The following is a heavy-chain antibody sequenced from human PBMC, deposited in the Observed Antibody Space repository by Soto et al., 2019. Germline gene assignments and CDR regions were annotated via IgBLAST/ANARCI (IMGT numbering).Heavy chain of an antibody. Sequence: QPGGSLRLSCAASGFTFSSYSMNWVRQAPGKGLEWVSYISSSSSTIYYADSVKGRFTISRDNAKNSLYLQMNSLRDEDTAVYYCATIYDSSGYYYLLGGTKSYGMDVWGQGTTVTVSS. J-gene: IGHJ6*02. D-gene: IGHD3-22*01. CDR3: ATIYDSSGYYYLLGGTKSYGMDV. CDR1: GFTFSSYS. CDR2: ISSSSSTI. V-gene: IGHV3-48*02.